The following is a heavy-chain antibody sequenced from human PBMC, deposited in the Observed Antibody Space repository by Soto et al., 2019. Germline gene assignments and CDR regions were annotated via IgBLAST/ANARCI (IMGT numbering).Heavy chain of an antibody. Sequence: QLLLQESGPGLVKPSETLSLTCTVSGCSISSGSYYWGWIRQPPGKGLEWIGSIFYTGTTYYTPSLKSRVTISVDTSKNQFSLSLSSVTAADTAVYYCATYSSAATGNFDYWGQGTLVTVSS. CDR2: IFYTGTT. CDR1: GCSISSGSYY. CDR3: ATYSSAATGNFDY. D-gene: IGHD2-15*01. J-gene: IGHJ4*02. V-gene: IGHV4-39*01.